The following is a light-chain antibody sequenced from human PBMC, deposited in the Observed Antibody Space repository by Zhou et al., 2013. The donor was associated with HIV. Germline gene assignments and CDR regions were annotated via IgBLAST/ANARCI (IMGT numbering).Light chain of an antibody. CDR2: GAS. J-gene: IGKJ4*01. CDR3: QQYNDWPLT. Sequence: EIVMTQSPATLSVSPGARATLSCRASQSVSSNLAWYQQTPGQAPRLLIYGASTRATGIPARFSGSGSETQFTVTISSLQSEDSAVYYCQQYNDWPLTFGGGTKVEIK. V-gene: IGKV3-15*01. CDR1: QSVSSN.